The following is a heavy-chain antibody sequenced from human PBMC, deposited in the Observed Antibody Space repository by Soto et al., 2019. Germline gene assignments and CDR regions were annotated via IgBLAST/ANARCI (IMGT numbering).Heavy chain of an antibody. V-gene: IGHV4-30-2*01. CDR1: GCSISRGGYS. Sequence: PSETLSLTRPLSGCSISRGGYSLGWIRQPPGKGLEWIGYIYHSGSTYYNPSLKSRVTISVDTSKNQFSLKLSSVTAADTAVYYCARVWGGAFDIWGQGTMVT. J-gene: IGHJ3*02. D-gene: IGHD3-10*01. CDR2: IYHSGST. CDR3: ARVWGGAFDI.